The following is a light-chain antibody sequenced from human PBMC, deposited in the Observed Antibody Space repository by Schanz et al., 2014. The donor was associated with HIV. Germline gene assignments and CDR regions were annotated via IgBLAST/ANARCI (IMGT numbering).Light chain of an antibody. CDR2: ADY. Sequence: QSLLTQPPSVSAAPGQRVTFSCSGGALNLGHNFVSWYQQFPGTAPKLLIFADYQRPSEIPDRISGSKTGTSATLAINGLQTGDEADYYCGAWDSGRRAVVFGGGTKLTVL. CDR3: GAWDSGRRAVV. CDR1: ALNLGHNF. V-gene: IGLV1-51*01. J-gene: IGLJ2*01.